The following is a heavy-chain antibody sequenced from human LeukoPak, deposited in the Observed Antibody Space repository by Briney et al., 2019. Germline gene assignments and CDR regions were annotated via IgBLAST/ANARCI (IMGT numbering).Heavy chain of an antibody. CDR1: GGTISGNC. Sequence: PSETLSLLCTVFGGTISGNCWSLIRQSPGKGLELIGYIYYSGSTSYNPSLKSRVAISVDTPKNQFSLKVNSLHDAETPVYYCARQLGYCSSTSCYADKVDYWGQGTLVTVSS. V-gene: IGHV4-59*01. J-gene: IGHJ4*02. CDR3: ARQLGYCSSTSCYADKVDY. D-gene: IGHD2-2*01. CDR2: IYYSGST.